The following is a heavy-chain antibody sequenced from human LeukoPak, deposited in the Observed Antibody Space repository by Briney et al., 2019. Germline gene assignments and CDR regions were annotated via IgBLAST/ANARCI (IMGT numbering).Heavy chain of an antibody. D-gene: IGHD5/OR15-5a*01. CDR3: AGAGLRKEYYYYGMDV. J-gene: IGHJ6*02. V-gene: IGHV1-46*01. Sequence: ASVKVSCKASGGTFSSYAISWVRQAPGQGLEWMGIINPSGGSTSYAQKFQGRVTMTRDTSTSTVYMELSSLRSEDTAVYYCAGAGLRKEYYYYGMDVWGQGPTVTVS. CDR1: GGTFSSYA. CDR2: INPSGGST.